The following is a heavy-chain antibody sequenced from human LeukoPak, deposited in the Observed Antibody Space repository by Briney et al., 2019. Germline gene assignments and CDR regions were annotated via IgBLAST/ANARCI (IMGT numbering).Heavy chain of an antibody. CDR1: GFAFGSYY. CDR3: VRGHYADY. Sequence: PGGSLRLSCAASGFAFGSYYMNWVRQAPGKGLEWVANIKPDGSEENYVDSVRGRFTISRDNAKNSVYLQMNSLRADDTAPYYCVRGHYADYTSQGTLVTVSS. CDR2: IKPDGSEE. J-gene: IGHJ4*02. V-gene: IGHV3-7*01.